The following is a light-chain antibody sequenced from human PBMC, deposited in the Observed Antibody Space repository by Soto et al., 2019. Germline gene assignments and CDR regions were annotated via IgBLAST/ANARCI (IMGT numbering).Light chain of an antibody. CDR1: QGIRND. V-gene: IGKV1-17*01. CDR3: LQHNTYPRT. J-gene: IGKJ1*01. CDR2: AAS. Sequence: DIQMTQSPSSLSAPVGDRVTITCRASQGIRNDLAWYQQKPRKAPKRLIYAASSLQSGVPSRFSGSGSGTDFTLTISSLQPEDFATYYCLQHNTYPRTFGQGTKVEIK.